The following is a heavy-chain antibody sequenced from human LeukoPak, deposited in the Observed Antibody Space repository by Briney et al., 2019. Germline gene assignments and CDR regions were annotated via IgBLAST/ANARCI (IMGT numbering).Heavy chain of an antibody. V-gene: IGHV3-23*01. CDR1: GFTFRNFA. J-gene: IGHJ4*02. CDR3: ARDLQDIVVVVAATGGFDY. CDR2: LVVTGGAT. D-gene: IGHD2-15*01. Sequence: GGSLRLSCAASGFTFRNFAMSWVRQVPGKGLEWLSTLVVTGGATYYADSVTGRFIISRDNSKNTLYLQMNSLRAEDTAVYYCARDLQDIVVVVAATGGFDYWGQGTLVTVSS.